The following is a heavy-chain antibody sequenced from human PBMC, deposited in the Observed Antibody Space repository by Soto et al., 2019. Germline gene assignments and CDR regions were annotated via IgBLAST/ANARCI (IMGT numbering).Heavy chain of an antibody. V-gene: IGHV3-21*01. D-gene: IGHD5-18*01. Sequence: GGSLRLSCAASGFTFSSYSMNWFRQAPGKGLEWVSSISSSSSYIYYADSVKGRFTISRDNAKNSLYLQMNSLRAEDTAVYYCARDVPAMVGEDYYYGMDVWGQGTTVTVSS. CDR2: ISSSSSYI. CDR1: GFTFSSYS. CDR3: ARDVPAMVGEDYYYGMDV. J-gene: IGHJ6*02.